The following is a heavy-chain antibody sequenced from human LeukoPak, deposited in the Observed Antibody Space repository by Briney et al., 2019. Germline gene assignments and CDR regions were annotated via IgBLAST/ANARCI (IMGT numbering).Heavy chain of an antibody. CDR3: ARAPSSGAVAGTVDY. V-gene: IGHV4-34*01. Sequence: PSETLSLTCAVYGESFGGFYWTWIRQPPGKGLKWIGEINHSGSTNYNPSLKSRVTISVHTSKNQFSLRLSSVTAADTAVYYCARAPSSGAVAGTVDYWGQGTLVTVSS. CDR1: GESFGGFY. D-gene: IGHD6-19*01. CDR2: INHSGST. J-gene: IGHJ4*02.